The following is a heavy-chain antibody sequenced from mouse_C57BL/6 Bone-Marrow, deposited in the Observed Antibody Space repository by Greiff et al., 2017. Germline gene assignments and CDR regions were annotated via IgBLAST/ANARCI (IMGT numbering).Heavy chain of an antibody. V-gene: IGHV1-69*01. Sequence: QVQLQQPGAELVMPVASVKLSCKASGYTFTSYWMPWVKQMPGQGLEWIGELDPSDSSTNYNHKFTGKFPLPVDKSSSTAYMQLSSLTSEDSAVYYCARSGYSNYVYYYAMDDWGQGTSVTVSS. D-gene: IGHD2-5*01. J-gene: IGHJ4*01. CDR1: GYTFTSYW. CDR3: ARSGYSNYVYYYAMDD. CDR2: LDPSDSST.